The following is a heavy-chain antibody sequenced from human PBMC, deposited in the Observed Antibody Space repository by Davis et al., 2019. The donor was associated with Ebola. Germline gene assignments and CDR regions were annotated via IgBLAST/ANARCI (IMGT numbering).Heavy chain of an antibody. V-gene: IGHV4-59*12. CDR3: ARAMVTMVSFAFDI. CDR2: IYYSGST. Sequence: SETLSLTCTVSGGSISSYYWSWIRQPPGKGLEWIGYIYYSGSTNYNPSLKSRVTISVDTSKNQFSLKLSPVTAAETAVYYCARAMVTMVSFAFDIWGQGTVVTVSS. D-gene: IGHD3-10*01. J-gene: IGHJ3*02. CDR1: GGSISSYY.